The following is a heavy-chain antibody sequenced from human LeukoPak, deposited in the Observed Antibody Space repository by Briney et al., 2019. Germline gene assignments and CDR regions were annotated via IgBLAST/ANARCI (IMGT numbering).Heavy chain of an antibody. V-gene: IGHV3-7*01. CDR3: VRISTSVAGGDY. CDR1: GFTFSSSW. J-gene: IGHJ4*02. Sequence: PGGSLRLSCGASGFTFSSSWMSWVRRAPGKGLEWVANIKKDGSEKYYVDSVKGRFTISRDNSKNSVDLQMDSLRVEDTAVYYCVRISTSVAGGDYWGQGTLVTVSS. CDR2: IKKDGSEK. D-gene: IGHD6-19*01.